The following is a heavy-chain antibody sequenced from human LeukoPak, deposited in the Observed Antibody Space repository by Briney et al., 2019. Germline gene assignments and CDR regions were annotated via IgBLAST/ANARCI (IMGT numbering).Heavy chain of an antibody. V-gene: IGHV3-33*06. D-gene: IGHD6-13*01. CDR1: GFTFSSYG. CDR3: AKDQEGCSLGFDI. J-gene: IGHJ3*02. Sequence: GRSLRLSCAASGFTFSSYGMHWVRQAPGKGLEWVAVIWYDGSNKYYADSVKGRFTISRDNSKNTLYLQMNSLRAEDTAVYYCAKDQEGCSLGFDIWGQGTMVTVSS. CDR2: IWYDGSNK.